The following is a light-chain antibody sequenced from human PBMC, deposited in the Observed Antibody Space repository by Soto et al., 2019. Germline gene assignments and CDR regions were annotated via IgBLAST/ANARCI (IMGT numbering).Light chain of an antibody. J-gene: IGLJ3*02. CDR1: ISDVGSYDL. CDR2: EGS. Sequence: QSVLTQPASVSGSPGQSINISCSGTISDVGSYDLVSWYQQHPGKAPKLMIYEGSKRPSGVSSRFSGSKSGNTASLTISGLQAEDEADYYCCSYAGSSTSWVFGGGTQLTVL. V-gene: IGLV2-23*01. CDR3: CSYAGSSTSWV.